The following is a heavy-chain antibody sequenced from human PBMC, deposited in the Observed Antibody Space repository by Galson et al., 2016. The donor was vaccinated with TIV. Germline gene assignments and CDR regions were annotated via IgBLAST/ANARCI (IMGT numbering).Heavy chain of an antibody. CDR2: ISYTGGST. Sequence: SLRLSCAASGFTFSNYWMAWVRQAPGKGLEWVSFISYTGGSTYYVDSVKGRFTISRDSSKKTLYLQMNSLRAEDTAVYYCAKEGSGYVAGGGFVDSWGPGTLVTVSS. CDR3: AKEGSGYVAGGGFVDS. CDR1: GFTFSNYW. V-gene: IGHV3-23*01. J-gene: IGHJ4*02. D-gene: IGHD6-25*01.